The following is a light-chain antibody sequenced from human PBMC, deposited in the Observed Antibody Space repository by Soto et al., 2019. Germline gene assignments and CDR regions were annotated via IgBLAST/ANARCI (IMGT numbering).Light chain of an antibody. Sequence: EIVMTQSPATLSLSPGERATLSCRASQSVSGCLAWYQQKPGQAPRLLFFGASIRATGLPDRFSGGGSGTDFTLTISDVQPEDFAVYYCHQRQSWPRTFGQGTKVDIK. CDR2: GAS. V-gene: IGKV3D-15*03. CDR1: QSVSGC. CDR3: HQRQSWPRT. J-gene: IGKJ1*01.